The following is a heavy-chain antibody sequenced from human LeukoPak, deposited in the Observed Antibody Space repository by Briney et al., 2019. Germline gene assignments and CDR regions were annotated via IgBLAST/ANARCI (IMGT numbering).Heavy chain of an antibody. J-gene: IGHJ5*02. CDR1: GDSISSYY. D-gene: IGHD6-13*01. V-gene: IGHV4-34*01. Sequence: KPSETLSLTCTVSGDSISSYYWSWIRQPPGKGLEWIGEINHSGSTNYNPSLKSRVTISIDTSKNQFSLEMSSVTAADTAVYYCARGRGARSSRWYNWFDPWGQGTLVTVSS. CDR2: INHSGST. CDR3: ARGRGARSSRWYNWFDP.